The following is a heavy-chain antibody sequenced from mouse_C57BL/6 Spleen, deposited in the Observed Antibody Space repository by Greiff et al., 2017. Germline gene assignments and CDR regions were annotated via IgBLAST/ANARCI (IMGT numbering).Heavy chain of an antibody. Sequence: QVQLKQPGAELVMPGASVKLSCKASGYTFTSYWMPWVKQRPGQGLEWIGEIDPSDSYTNYNQKFKGKSTLTVDKSSSTAYMQLSSLTSEDSAVYYGARRRQLRLPYAMDYWGQGTSVTVSS. V-gene: IGHV1-69*01. J-gene: IGHJ4*01. D-gene: IGHD3-2*02. CDR3: ARRRQLRLPYAMDY. CDR2: IDPSDSYT. CDR1: GYTFTSYW.